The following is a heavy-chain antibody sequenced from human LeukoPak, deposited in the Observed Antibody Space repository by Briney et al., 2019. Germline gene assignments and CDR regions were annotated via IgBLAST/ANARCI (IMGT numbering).Heavy chain of an antibody. CDR2: MNPNSGNT. J-gene: IGHJ4*02. V-gene: IGHV1-8*03. Sequence: ASVKVSCKASGYTFTSYDINWVRQAPGQGLEWMGWMNPNSGNTGYAQKFQGRVTITADKSTSTAYMELSSLRSEDTAVYYCATRYSSGWYYFDYWGQGTLVTVSS. D-gene: IGHD6-19*01. CDR1: GYTFTSYD. CDR3: ATRYSSGWYYFDY.